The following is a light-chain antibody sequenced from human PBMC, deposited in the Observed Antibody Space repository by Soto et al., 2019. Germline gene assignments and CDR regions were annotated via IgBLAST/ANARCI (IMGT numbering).Light chain of an antibody. CDR1: QSVSSN. CDR2: GAS. Sequence: EIVMTQSPATLSVSPGERATLSCRASQSVSSNLAWYQQKPGQAPRLLIYGASTRATGIPARLSGSGSGTEFTLTISSLQSEDFSVYYCQKYNNWPRLSYTFGQGTKLEIK. J-gene: IGKJ2*01. CDR3: QKYNNWPRLSYT. V-gene: IGKV3-15*01.